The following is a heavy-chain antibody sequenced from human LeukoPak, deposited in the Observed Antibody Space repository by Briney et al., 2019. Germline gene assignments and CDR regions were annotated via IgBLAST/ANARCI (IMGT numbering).Heavy chain of an antibody. CDR1: GGSFSGYY. J-gene: IGHJ6*03. Sequence: PSETLSLTCAVYGGSFSGYYWSWIRQPPGKGLEWIGEINHSGSTNYNPSLKSRVTISVDTSKNQFSLKLSSVTAADTAVYYCAREKAAAGTMSRKTYYYMDVWGKGTTVTVSS. CDR3: AREKAAAGTMSRKTYYYMDV. D-gene: IGHD6-13*01. V-gene: IGHV4-34*01. CDR2: INHSGST.